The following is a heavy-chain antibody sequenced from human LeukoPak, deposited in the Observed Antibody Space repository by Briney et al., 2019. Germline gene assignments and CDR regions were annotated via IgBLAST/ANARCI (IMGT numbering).Heavy chain of an antibody. V-gene: IGHV3-30*19. J-gene: IGHJ4*02. CDR3: VLDGLK. D-gene: IGHD3-22*01. Sequence: GGSLRLSCAASGFKFSSYGMHWVRQAPGKGLEWVAIIPYDGSNKYYADSVKGRFTISRDNSKNTLYLQMNSLRVEDTAVYYCVLDGLKWGQGTLVTVSS. CDR1: GFKFSSYG. CDR2: IPYDGSNK.